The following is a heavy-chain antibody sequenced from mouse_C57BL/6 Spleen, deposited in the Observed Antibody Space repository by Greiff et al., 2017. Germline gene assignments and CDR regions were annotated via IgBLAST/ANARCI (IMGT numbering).Heavy chain of an antibody. CDR3: ARGGSDSPFGD. CDR1: GYSFTDYY. V-gene: IGHV1-39*01. CDR2: IHPNCGTT. J-gene: IGHJ3*01. D-gene: IGHD3-2*02. Sequence: VQLQQSGAELVKPGASVKLSCKASGYSFTDYYMHWVKQSPGQSLEWIGVIHPNCGTTNYNQKFKGKATLTVDKSSSTAYMQLSSLTSEDSAVYYCARGGSDSPFGDWGKGTMVTVAA.